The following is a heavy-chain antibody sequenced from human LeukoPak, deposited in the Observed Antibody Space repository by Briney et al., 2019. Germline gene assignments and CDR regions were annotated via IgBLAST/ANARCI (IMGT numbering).Heavy chain of an antibody. CDR1: GYTFTSYD. Sequence: ASVKVSCKASGYTFTSYDINWVRQATGQGLEWMGWMNPNSGNTGYAQKFQGRVTITRNTSISAAYMELSSLRSEDTAVYYCARVSNYDFWSGGSSWFDPWGQGTLVTVSS. D-gene: IGHD3-3*01. V-gene: IGHV1-8*03. CDR2: MNPNSGNT. J-gene: IGHJ5*02. CDR3: ARVSNYDFWSGGSSWFDP.